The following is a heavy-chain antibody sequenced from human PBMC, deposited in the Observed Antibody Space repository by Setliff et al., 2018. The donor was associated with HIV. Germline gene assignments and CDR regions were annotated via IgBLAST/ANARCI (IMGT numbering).Heavy chain of an antibody. V-gene: IGHV1-46*01. Sequence: GASVKVSCKASGYTFTSYYMHWVRQAPGQGLEWMGMVYPSDGSTSYAQKFQGRVTMTRDTSTSTIYMELNSLTSEDTAVYYCARGRGDEQLYEYYYYGMDVWGQGTTVTVSS. CDR1: GYTFTSYY. CDR3: ARGRGDEQLYEYYYYGMDV. CDR2: VYPSDGST. D-gene: IGHD1-1*01. J-gene: IGHJ6*02.